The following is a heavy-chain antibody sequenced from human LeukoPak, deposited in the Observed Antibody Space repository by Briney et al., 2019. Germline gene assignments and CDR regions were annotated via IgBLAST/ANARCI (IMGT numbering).Heavy chain of an antibody. J-gene: IGHJ4*02. V-gene: IGHV4-4*02. CDR2: IYHSGST. CDR1: GGSISSSNW. D-gene: IGHD6-13*01. CDR3: ARDIYRYSRSWSFDY. Sequence: SGTPSLTCAVSGGSISSSNWWSWVRQPPGKGLEWIGEIYHSGSTNYNPSLKSRVTISVDKSKNQFSLKLSSVTAADTAVYYCARDIYRYSRSWSFDYWGQGTLVTVSS.